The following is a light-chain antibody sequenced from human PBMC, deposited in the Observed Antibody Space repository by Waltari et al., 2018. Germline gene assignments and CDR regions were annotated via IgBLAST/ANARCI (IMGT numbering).Light chain of an antibody. Sequence: QSVLTQPPSASGTPGQRVTISCSGSSSNIGVSTVNWYQQFPGTAPKLLIYGVIRRPPGVPDRFSGSRSGPSASLAVRGLQSEDEADYFCAAWDRSLRIVVFGGGTKLTVL. CDR3: AAWDRSLRIVV. CDR2: GVI. J-gene: IGLJ2*01. CDR1: SSNIGVST. V-gene: IGLV1-44*01.